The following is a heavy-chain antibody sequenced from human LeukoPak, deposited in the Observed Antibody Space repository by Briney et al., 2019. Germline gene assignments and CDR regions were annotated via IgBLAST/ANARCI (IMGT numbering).Heavy chain of an antibody. D-gene: IGHD3-22*01. Sequence: GGSLRLSCAASGFTFTSYAMSWVRQAPGKGLEWVSGISGSGGSTYYADSMKGRFTISRDNSKNTLYLQMNSLRAEDTAVYYCAKGVDYYDSSGHSSWGQGTLVTVSS. CDR1: GFTFTSYA. CDR2: ISGSGGST. V-gene: IGHV3-23*01. CDR3: AKGVDYYDSSGHSS. J-gene: IGHJ5*02.